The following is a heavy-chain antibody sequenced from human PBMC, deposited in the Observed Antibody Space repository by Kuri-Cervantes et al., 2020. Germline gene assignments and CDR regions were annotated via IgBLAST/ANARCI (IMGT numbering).Heavy chain of an antibody. CDR3: ARDGIYGDYYYYGMDV. CDR1: GFTFSSYG. Sequence: GGSLRLSCAASGFTFSSYGMHWVRQAPGKGLEWVAVIWYDGSNKYYADSVKGRFTISRDNSKNTLYLQMNSLRAEDTAVYYCARDGIYGDYYYYGMDVWGQGTTVTVSS. CDR2: IWYDGSNK. V-gene: IGHV3-33*01. D-gene: IGHD4-17*01. J-gene: IGHJ6*02.